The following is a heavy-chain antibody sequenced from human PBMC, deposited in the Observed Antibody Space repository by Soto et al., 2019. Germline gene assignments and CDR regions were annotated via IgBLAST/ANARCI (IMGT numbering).Heavy chain of an antibody. CDR3: ARDDSGFSGSHYIDYFTY. CDR2: INPSGGST. V-gene: IGHV1-46*01. D-gene: IGHD1-26*01. Sequence: GASVKVSCKASGYTFTSYYMHWVRQAPGQGLEWMGIINPSGGSTSYAQKFQGRVTMTRDTSTSTVYMQLSSLTSEDTAVYYCARDDSGFSGSHYIDYFTYWGQGALVTVSS. J-gene: IGHJ4*02. CDR1: GYTFTSYY.